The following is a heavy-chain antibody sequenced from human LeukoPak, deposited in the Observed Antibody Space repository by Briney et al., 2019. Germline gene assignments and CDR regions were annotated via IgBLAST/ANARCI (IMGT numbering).Heavy chain of an antibody. J-gene: IGHJ5*02. Sequence: GESLKISCKGSGYSFTSYWIGWVRQMPGRGLEWMGIIYPGDSDTRYSPSFQGQVTISADKSISTAYLQWSSLKASDTAMYYCARCMTPYYDFWSGYCDWFDPWGQGTLVTVSS. V-gene: IGHV5-51*01. CDR3: ARCMTPYYDFWSGYCDWFDP. CDR1: GYSFTSYW. CDR2: IYPGDSDT. D-gene: IGHD3-3*01.